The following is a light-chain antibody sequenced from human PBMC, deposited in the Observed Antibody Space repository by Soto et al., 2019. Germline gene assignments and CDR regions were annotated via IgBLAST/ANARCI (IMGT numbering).Light chain of an antibody. V-gene: IGLV1-40*01. CDR2: GHN. J-gene: IGLJ3*02. CDR3: QSYDSSLSGSGV. Sequence: QSVLTQPPSVSGAPGQRVTISCTGSYSNLGAGYEVHWYQQIPGTAPKLLISGHNNRPSGVPDRFFGSKSGTSASLTIIGLQAEDEAEYYCQSYDSSLSGSGVFGGGTKLTVL. CDR1: YSNLGAGYE.